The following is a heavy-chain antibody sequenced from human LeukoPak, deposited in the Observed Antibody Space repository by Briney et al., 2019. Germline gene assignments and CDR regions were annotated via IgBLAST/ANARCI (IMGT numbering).Heavy chain of an antibody. CDR3: ARRSYDFHDAFDI. D-gene: IGHD5-18*01. V-gene: IGHV4-39*01. CDR1: GGSISSSSYY. CDR2: IYYSGST. J-gene: IGHJ3*02. Sequence: PSETLSLTCTVSGGSISSSSYYWGWSRQPPGKGLEWIGSIYYSGSTYYNPSLKSRVTISVDTSKNQFSLKLSSVTAADTAVYYCARRSYDFHDAFDIWGQGTMVTVSS.